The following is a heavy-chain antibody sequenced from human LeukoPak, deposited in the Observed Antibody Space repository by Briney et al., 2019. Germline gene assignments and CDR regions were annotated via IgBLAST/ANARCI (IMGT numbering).Heavy chain of an antibody. CDR1: GFAFTTYA. V-gene: IGHV3-30*14. CDR2: TDGNNK. D-gene: IGHD1-14*01. J-gene: IGHJ4*02. CDR3: AKDLIAGSPDYFDH. Sequence: PGGSLRLSCVASGFAFTTYAVHWVRQAPGKGLEWVAVTDGNNKFYADSVMGRFTISSDKSTNTLYLQTNSLRPEDTAVYYCAKDLIAGSPDYFDHWGQGTLVTVSS.